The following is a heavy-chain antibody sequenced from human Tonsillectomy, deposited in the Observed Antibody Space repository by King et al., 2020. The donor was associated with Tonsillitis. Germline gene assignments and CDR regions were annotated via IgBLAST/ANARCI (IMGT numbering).Heavy chain of an antibody. J-gene: IGHJ6*02. CDR1: GFTFSSYS. V-gene: IGHV3-21*01. D-gene: IGHD3-3*01. CDR3: SKDIRDVDPASLKVLQFLEWQGYYYSDGIDV. CDR2: ISSSSSNI. Sequence: VQLVESGGGLVQPGGSLRLSCAASGFTFSSYSMNWVRQAPGKGLEWVSSISSSSSNIYYADSVKGRFTISRDNAKNSLYLQMNSLRAEDTAVYYCSKDIRDVDPASLKVLQFLEWQGYYYSDGIDVWGQGTTVTVSS.